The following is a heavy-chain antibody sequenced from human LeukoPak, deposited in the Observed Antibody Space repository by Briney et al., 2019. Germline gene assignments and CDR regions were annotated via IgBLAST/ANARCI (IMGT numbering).Heavy chain of an antibody. J-gene: IGHJ5*02. V-gene: IGHV4-30-4*08. D-gene: IGHD3-10*01. CDR1: GGSISSGGYY. Sequence: SQTLSLTCTVSGGSISSGGYYWSWIRQHPGKGLEWIGYIYYSGSTYYNPSLKSRVTISVDTSKNQFSLKLSSVTAADTAVYYCARSITMVRGVISWFDPWGQGTLVTVSS. CDR2: IYYSGST. CDR3: ARSITMVRGVISWFDP.